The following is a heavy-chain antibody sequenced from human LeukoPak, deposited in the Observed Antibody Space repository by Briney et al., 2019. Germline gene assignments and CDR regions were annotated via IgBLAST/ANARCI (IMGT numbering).Heavy chain of an antibody. Sequence: GGSLRLSCATSGFTFNNYWVHWVRQAPGKGLVWVSDINTDGTTIHYADSVRGRSTISRDNAKSTVFLQVNSLRVEDTALYYCARGPPGYRVGDYWGPGTLVTVSS. CDR3: ARGPPGYRVGDY. V-gene: IGHV3-74*01. D-gene: IGHD2-2*03. CDR1: GFTFNNYW. CDR2: INTDGTTI. J-gene: IGHJ4*02.